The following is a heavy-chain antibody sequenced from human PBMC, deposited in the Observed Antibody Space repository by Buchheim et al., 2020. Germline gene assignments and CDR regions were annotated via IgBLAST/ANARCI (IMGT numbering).Heavy chain of an antibody. CDR2: IKEDGSEE. D-gene: IGHD3-16*01. J-gene: IGHJ5*01. V-gene: IGHV3-7*01. CDR1: GFTFSSYW. Sequence: EVQLAESGGGLVQPGGSLRLSCAASGFTFSSYWMTWVRQAPGKGLEWMASIKEDGSEEQYVDSVKGRFTISRDNARKSLYLQMNNLRAEDTAVYYCARGGGRLADSWGQGTL. CDR3: ARGGGRLADS.